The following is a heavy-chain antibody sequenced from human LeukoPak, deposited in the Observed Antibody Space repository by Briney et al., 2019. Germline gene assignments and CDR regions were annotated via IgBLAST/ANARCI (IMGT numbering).Heavy chain of an antibody. CDR2: ISYDGSNK. J-gene: IGHJ3*02. CDR1: GFTFSSYA. V-gene: IGHV3-30*04. D-gene: IGHD6-19*01. Sequence: PGGSLSLSCAASGFTFSSYAMHWVRQAPGKGLEWVAVISYDGSNKYYADSVKGRFTISRDNSKNTLYLQMNSLRAEDTAVYYCAREAVADTTDAFDIWGQGTMVTVSS. CDR3: AREAVADTTDAFDI.